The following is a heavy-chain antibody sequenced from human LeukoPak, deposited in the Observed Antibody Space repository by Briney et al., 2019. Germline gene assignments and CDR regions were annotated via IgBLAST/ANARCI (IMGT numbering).Heavy chain of an antibody. J-gene: IGHJ4*02. V-gene: IGHV3-21*01. CDR1: GFTFSSYS. D-gene: IGHD4-17*01. CDR3: ARDHYGDYSSPFDY. CDR2: ISSSSSYI. Sequence: GGSLRLSCAASGFTFSSYSMNWVRQAPGKGLEWVSFISSSSSYIYYADSVKGRFTISRDNAKNSLYLRMNSLRAEDTAVYYCARDHYGDYSSPFDYWGQGTLVTVSS.